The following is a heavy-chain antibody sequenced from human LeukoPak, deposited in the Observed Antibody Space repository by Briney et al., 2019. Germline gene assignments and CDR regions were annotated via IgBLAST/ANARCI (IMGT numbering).Heavy chain of an antibody. J-gene: IGHJ3*02. CDR1: GFTFSSYS. CDR2: ISSSSSYI. Sequence: GGSLRLSCAASGFTFSSYSMNWVRQAPGKGLEWVSSISSSSSYIYYADSVKGRFTISRDNAKNSLYLQMNSLRAEDTAVYYCGREGGSGSYLEGLDAFDIWGQGTMVTVSS. V-gene: IGHV3-21*01. D-gene: IGHD1-26*01. CDR3: GREGGSGSYLEGLDAFDI.